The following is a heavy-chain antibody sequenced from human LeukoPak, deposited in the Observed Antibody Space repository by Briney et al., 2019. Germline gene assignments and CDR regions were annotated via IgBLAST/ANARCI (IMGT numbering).Heavy chain of an antibody. V-gene: IGHV3-48*04. Sequence: GGSLRLSCAASGFTFSSYSMNWVRQAPGKGLEWVSSISSSSSTIYYADSVKGRFTISRDNAKNSLYLQMNSLRAEDTAVYYCARETPPDDIVVVPAPFDYWGQGTLVTVSS. J-gene: IGHJ4*02. CDR3: ARETPPDDIVVVPAPFDY. D-gene: IGHD2-2*01. CDR1: GFTFSSYS. CDR2: ISSSSSTI.